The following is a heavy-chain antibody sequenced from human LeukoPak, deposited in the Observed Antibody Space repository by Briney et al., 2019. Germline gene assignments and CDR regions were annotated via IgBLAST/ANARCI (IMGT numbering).Heavy chain of an antibody. D-gene: IGHD3-10*01. Sequence: GGSLRLSCAASGFTFSSNSMTWVRQTPGKGLEWVSGISGSGDSTFYADSVKGRFTVSRDNSRNTLYLQMSSLRPEDTAVYYCTKWSGFGDDWGQGTLVTVSS. J-gene: IGHJ4*02. CDR3: TKWSGFGDD. V-gene: IGHV3-23*01. CDR2: ISGSGDST. CDR1: GFTFSSNS.